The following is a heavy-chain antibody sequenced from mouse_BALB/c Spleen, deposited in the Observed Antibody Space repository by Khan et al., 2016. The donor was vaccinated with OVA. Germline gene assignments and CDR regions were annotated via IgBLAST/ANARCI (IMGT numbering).Heavy chain of an antibody. D-gene: IGHD1-2*01. CDR1: GYSITSGYG. Sequence: VQLKESGPGLVKPSQSLSLTCTVTGYSITSGYGWNWIRQFPGNKLEWMGYISYSGSTNYNPSLKSRISITRDTSKSQFFLQLNSVTTEDTATYYCARTARIKYWCQGTTLTVSS. CDR3: ARTARIKY. CDR2: ISYSGST. V-gene: IGHV3-2*02. J-gene: IGHJ2*01.